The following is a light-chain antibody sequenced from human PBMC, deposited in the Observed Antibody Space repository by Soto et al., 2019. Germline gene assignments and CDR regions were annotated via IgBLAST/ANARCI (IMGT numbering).Light chain of an antibody. CDR3: QVWDSSSVHVV. CDR1: NIGSKS. Sequence: SYELTQPPSVSVAPGKTARITCGGNNIGSKSVHWYQQKPGQAPVLVIYYDSDRPSGIPERFSGSNSGNTATLTISRVEAGDEADYYCQVWDSSSVHVVFGGGTNLTVL. J-gene: IGLJ2*01. V-gene: IGLV3-21*04. CDR2: YDS.